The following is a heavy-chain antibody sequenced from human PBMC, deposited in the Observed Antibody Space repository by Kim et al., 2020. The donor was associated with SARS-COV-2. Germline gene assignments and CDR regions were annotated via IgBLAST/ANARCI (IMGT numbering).Heavy chain of an antibody. CDR1: GYTFTSYG. V-gene: IGHV1-18*01. Sequence: ASVKVSCKASGYTFTSYGISWVRQAPGQGLEWMGWISAYNGNTNYAQKLQDRVTMTTDTSTSTAYMELRSLRSDDTAVYYCARDPAYYYGSGRDYWGQGTLVTVSS. CDR3: ARDPAYYYGSGRDY. CDR2: ISAYNGNT. J-gene: IGHJ4*02. D-gene: IGHD3-10*01.